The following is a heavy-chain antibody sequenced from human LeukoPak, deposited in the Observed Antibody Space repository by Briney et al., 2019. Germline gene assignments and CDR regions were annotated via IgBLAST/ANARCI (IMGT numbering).Heavy chain of an antibody. CDR2: IRYDGSNK. D-gene: IGHD6-13*01. CDR3: AREAIAAGVFDY. CDR1: GFTFSSYG. Sequence: GGSLRLSCAASGFTFSSYGMHWVRQAPGKGLEWVAFIRYDGSNKYYADSVKGRFTISRDNSKNTLYLQMNSLRAEDTAVYYCAREAIAAGVFDYWGQGTLVTVSS. V-gene: IGHV3-30*02. J-gene: IGHJ4*02.